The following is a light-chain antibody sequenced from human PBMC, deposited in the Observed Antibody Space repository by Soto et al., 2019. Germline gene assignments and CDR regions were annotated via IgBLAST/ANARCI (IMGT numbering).Light chain of an antibody. CDR1: RSLSSSY. V-gene: IGKV3-20*01. CDR2: AAS. CDR3: QQQGN. J-gene: IGKJ2*01. Sequence: EIVLTQSPGTLSLSPGERATLSCRASRSLSSSYVVWYQQKPGQAPRLLIYAASRRATGIPDRFSGSGSATEYTLTLSRLEPEAFAVYYCQQQGNFGQGTKLEIK.